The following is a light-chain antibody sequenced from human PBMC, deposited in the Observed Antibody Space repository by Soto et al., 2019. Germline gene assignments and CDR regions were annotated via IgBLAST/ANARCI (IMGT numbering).Light chain of an antibody. CDR1: QSVRSN. Sequence: EIVMTQLPATLSVSPGERATLSCRASQSVRSNLAWYQQKPGQAPRLLIFAASTRATVIPARFRGSGSGTEFTLTISDLQSEDFAVYYCQQYSNWPRTFGQGTKVDIK. J-gene: IGKJ1*01. CDR2: AAS. CDR3: QQYSNWPRT. V-gene: IGKV3-15*01.